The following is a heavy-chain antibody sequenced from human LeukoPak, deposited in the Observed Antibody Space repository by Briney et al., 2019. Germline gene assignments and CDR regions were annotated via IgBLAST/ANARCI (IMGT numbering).Heavy chain of an antibody. V-gene: IGHV3-53*01. CDR2: LYSSGTT. CDR3: ARGGFGPSDALDI. D-gene: IGHD3-10*01. Sequence: GGSLRLSCAASGFSVSVKYMNWVRQAPGKGLEWVSILYSSGTTYYANSVKGRFTISRDNSENKLFLQMNSLRAEDTAVYYCARGGFGPSDALDIWGQGAMVTVSS. J-gene: IGHJ3*02. CDR1: GFSVSVKY.